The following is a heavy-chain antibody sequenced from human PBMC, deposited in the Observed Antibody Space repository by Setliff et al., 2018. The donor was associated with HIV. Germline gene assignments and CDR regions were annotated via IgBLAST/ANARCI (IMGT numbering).Heavy chain of an antibody. V-gene: IGHV1-2*06. D-gene: IGHD6-19*01. CDR3: ARSLERQWLVHYYIDV. CDR1: GYTFTAYY. J-gene: IGHJ6*03. CDR2: INPTSGGT. Sequence: ASVKVSCKASGYTFTAYYMHWVRPAPAQGLEWMGRINPTSGGTKYSQNFRGRVTITRDTFPRTAYMALTSLRSEDTAVYYCARSLERQWLVHYYIDVWGKGTTVTVSS.